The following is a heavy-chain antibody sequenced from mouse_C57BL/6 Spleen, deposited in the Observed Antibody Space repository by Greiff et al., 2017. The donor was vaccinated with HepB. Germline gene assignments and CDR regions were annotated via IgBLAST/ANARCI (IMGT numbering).Heavy chain of an antibody. J-gene: IGHJ3*01. CDR3: AREGVYDGYTPD. CDR1: GYSITSGYY. D-gene: IGHD2-3*01. Sequence: EVKLQESGPGLVKPSQSLSLTCSVTGYSITSGYYWNWIRQFPGNKLEWMGYISYDGSNNYNPSLKNRISITRDTSKNQFFLKLNSVTTEDTATYYCAREGVYDGYTPDWGQGTLVTVSA. CDR2: ISYDGSN. V-gene: IGHV3-6*01.